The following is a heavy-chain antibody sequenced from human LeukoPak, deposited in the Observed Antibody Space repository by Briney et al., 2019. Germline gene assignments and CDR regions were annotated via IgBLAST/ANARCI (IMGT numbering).Heavy chain of an antibody. V-gene: IGHV3-30-3*01. CDR3: ARELDDSIGDYGMDV. CDR2: ISYDGSNK. CDR1: GFTFSSYA. D-gene: IGHD2-21*02. J-gene: IGHJ6*02. Sequence: GRSLRLSCAASGFTFSSYAMHWVRQAPGKGLEWVAVISYDGSNKYYADSVKGRFTISRDNPKNTLYLQMNSLRAEDTAVYYCARELDDSIGDYGMDVWGQGTTVTVSS.